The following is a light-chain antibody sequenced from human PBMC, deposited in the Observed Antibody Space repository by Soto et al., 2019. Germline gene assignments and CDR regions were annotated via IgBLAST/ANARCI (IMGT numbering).Light chain of an antibody. Sequence: SVLTQPASVSGSPGQSITLTCTGTTSDVGGYHFVSWYQQHPGKAPKLMIYEVTSRPSGVSDRFSGSKSGNTASLTISGLQAEDEADYYCYSYTTTSTYVFGSGTKVTVL. CDR3: YSYTTTSTYV. V-gene: IGLV2-14*01. J-gene: IGLJ1*01. CDR2: EVT. CDR1: TSDVGGYHF.